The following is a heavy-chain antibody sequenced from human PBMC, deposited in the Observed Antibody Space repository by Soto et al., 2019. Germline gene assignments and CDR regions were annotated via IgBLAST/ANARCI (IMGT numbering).Heavy chain of an antibody. D-gene: IGHD3-10*01. CDR2: FDPEDGET. J-gene: IGHJ2*01. Sequence: WRRMAPGKGLEWMGGFDPEDGETIYAQKFQGRVTMTEDTSTDTAYMELSSLRSEDTAVYYCATDLSGSNLIMPYALDL. V-gene: IGHV1-24*01. CDR3: ATDLSGSNLIMPYALDL.